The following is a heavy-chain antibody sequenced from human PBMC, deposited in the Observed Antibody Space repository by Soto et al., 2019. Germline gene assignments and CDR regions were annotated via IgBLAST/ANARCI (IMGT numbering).Heavy chain of an antibody. CDR2: MNPNSGNT. CDR1: GYTSTSYD. CDR3: AREAVSGRTGFDY. V-gene: IGHV1-8*01. J-gene: IGHJ4*02. Sequence: ASVKVSCEASGYTSTSYDINWVRQATGQGLEWMGWMNPNSGNTGYAQKFQGRVTMTTDTSTSTAYMELRSLRSDDTAVYYCAREAVSGRTGFDYWGQGTLVTSPQ. D-gene: IGHD6-19*01.